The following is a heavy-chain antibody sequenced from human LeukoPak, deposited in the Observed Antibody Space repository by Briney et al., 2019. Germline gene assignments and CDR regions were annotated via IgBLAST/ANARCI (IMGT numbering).Heavy chain of an antibody. D-gene: IGHD7-27*01. Sequence: PGGSLRLSCAASGFTLDDYTMHWVRQAPGKGLEWVPLISWDGGSTYYADSVRGRFTISRDNSKNSLYLQMNSLRTEDTALYYCAKDGGLTGTFPYWGQGTLVTVSS. CDR1: GFTLDDYT. CDR3: AKDGGLTGTFPY. CDR2: ISWDGGST. J-gene: IGHJ4*02. V-gene: IGHV3-43*01.